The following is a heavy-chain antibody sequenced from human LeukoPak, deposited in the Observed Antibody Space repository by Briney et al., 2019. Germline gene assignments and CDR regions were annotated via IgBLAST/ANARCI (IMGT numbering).Heavy chain of an antibody. V-gene: IGHV3-7*04. CDR3: ARAGYYYDSSGYFDY. CDR1: GSTFSSYW. CDR2: IKQDGSEK. Sequence: GGSLRLSCAASGSTFSSYWMSWVRQAPGKGLEWVANIKQDGSEKYYVDSVKGRFTISRDNAKNSLYLQMNSLRAEDTAVYYCARAGYYYDSSGYFDYWGQGTLVTVSS. J-gene: IGHJ4*02. D-gene: IGHD3-22*01.